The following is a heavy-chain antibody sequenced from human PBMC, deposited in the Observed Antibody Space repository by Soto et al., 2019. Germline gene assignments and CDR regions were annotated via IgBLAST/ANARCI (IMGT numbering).Heavy chain of an antibody. J-gene: IGHJ6*02. Sequence: SEKVSCKASGGTFSSYAIIWVRQAPGQGLEWMGGIIPIFGTANYAQKFQGRVTITADESTSTAYMELSSLRSEDTAVYYCASSVDSSSWAELHYYYGMDVWGQGTTVTVSS. CDR3: ASSVDSSSWAELHYYYGMDV. V-gene: IGHV1-69*13. CDR2: IIPIFGTA. CDR1: GGTFSSYA. D-gene: IGHD6-13*01.